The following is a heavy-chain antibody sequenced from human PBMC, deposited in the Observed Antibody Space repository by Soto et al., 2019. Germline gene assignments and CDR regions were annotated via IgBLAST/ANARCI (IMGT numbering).Heavy chain of an antibody. Sequence: EVQLVESGGGLVQPGGSLRLSCATSGFTFSTYAMHWVRQAPGKGLEYVSAISSNGRSTYYTNSVKGRFTISIDNSKNTLYLQMDSLRAEDMAVYYCSRDRCTNGVCYAPSDYLGQGTLVTVSS. J-gene: IGHJ4*02. D-gene: IGHD2-8*01. V-gene: IGHV3-64*01. CDR3: SRDRCTNGVCYAPSDY. CDR1: GFTFSTYA. CDR2: ISSNGRST.